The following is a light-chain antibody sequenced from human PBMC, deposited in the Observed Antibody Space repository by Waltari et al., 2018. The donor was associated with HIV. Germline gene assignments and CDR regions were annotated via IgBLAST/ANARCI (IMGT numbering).Light chain of an antibody. CDR2: RTD. CDR3: ASWDDGLRGHV. V-gene: IGLV1-47*01. J-gene: IGLJ1*01. Sequence: QPDLTQPPSVSGTPGQRLTIPCSGNNSNIGRNFVYWYRQVPGPAPSLLVYRTDQRPLGVVDRFSGSRSGASASLVISGLRVDDEGDYYCASWDDGLRGHVFGGGTTVSV. CDR1: NSNIGRNF.